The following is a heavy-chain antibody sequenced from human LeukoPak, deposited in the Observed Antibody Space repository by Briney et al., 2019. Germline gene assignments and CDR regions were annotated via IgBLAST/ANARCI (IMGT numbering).Heavy chain of an antibody. J-gene: IGHJ3*02. D-gene: IGHD3-10*01. CDR2: ISWNSGSI. V-gene: IGHV3-9*01. CDR3: AKIYYGSERGAFDI. CDR1: GFTFDDYA. Sequence: PGRSLRLSCAASGFTFDDYAMHWVRQAPGKGLEWVSGISWNSGSIGYADSVKGRFTISGDNAKNSLYLQMNSLRAEDTALYYCAKIYYGSERGAFDIWGQGTMVTVSS.